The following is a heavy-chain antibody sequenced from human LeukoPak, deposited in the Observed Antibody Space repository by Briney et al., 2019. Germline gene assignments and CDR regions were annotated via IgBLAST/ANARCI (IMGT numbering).Heavy chain of an antibody. D-gene: IGHD3-22*01. J-gene: IGHJ3*02. CDR2: ITSSSSTI. V-gene: IGHV3-48*02. CDR1: GFTFSSYA. CDR3: ARVDWMIGAFDI. Sequence: GGSLRLSCAASGFTFSSYAMTWVRQAPGKGLEWVSYITSSSSTIYYADSVRGRFTISRDNAKNSLYLQMNSLRDEDTAVCYCARVDWMIGAFDIWGQGTMVTVSS.